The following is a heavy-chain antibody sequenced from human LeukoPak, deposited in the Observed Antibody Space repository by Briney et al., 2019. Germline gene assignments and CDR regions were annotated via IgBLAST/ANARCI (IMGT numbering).Heavy chain of an antibody. D-gene: IGHD2-15*01. J-gene: IGHJ4*02. V-gene: IGHV3-7*01. Sequence: GGSLRLSCAASGFTFSHFWMSWVRQAPGKGLEWVAYIKKTGSETYYVDSVKGRFSITRDNTRNSLFLQMYSLRAEDTAMYFCAREDGYCSGGNCYSYFDSWGQGTLVTVSS. CDR2: IKKTGSET. CDR1: GFTFSHFW. CDR3: AREDGYCSGGNCYSYFDS.